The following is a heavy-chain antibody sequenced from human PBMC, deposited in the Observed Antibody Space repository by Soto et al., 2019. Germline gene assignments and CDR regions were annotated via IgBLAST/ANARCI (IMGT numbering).Heavy chain of an antibody. CDR3: ARGPGMLDY. D-gene: IGHD3-10*01. CDR1: GGSISSSSYY. J-gene: IGHJ4*02. CDR2: IYYSGST. Sequence: SETLSLTCTVSGGSISSSSYYWGWIRQPPGKGLEWIGSIYYSGSTYYNPSLKSRVTISVDTSKNQFSLKLSSVTAADTAVYYCARGPGMLDYWGQGTLVTVSS. V-gene: IGHV4-39*01.